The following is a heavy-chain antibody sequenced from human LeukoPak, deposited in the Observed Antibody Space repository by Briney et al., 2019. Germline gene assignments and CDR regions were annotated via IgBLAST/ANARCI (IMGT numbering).Heavy chain of an antibody. J-gene: IGHJ4*02. D-gene: IGHD5-12*01. CDR2: IYYSGST. Sequence: SETLSLTCTVSGYSISSGYYWGWIRQPPGKGLEWIGYIYYSGSTNYNPSLKSRVTISVDTSKNQFSLKLSSVTAADTAVYYCARDGYSGSDALWGQGTLVTVSS. CDR3: ARDGYSGSDAL. V-gene: IGHV4-61*01. CDR1: GYSISSGYY.